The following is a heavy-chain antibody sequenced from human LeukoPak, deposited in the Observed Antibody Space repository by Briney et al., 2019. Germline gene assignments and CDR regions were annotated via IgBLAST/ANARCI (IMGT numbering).Heavy chain of an antibody. Sequence: PGGSLRLSCAASGFTFTNFGMHWVRQAPGKGLEWVAFIRYDEINKYYADSVKGRFTISRDNSKNTLYLQMNNLGAEDTAVYYCAKGYTSSSNQVSKMDYWGQGTLVTVSS. CDR2: IRYDEINK. CDR3: AKGYTSSSNQVSKMDY. J-gene: IGHJ4*02. CDR1: GFTFTNFG. V-gene: IGHV3-30*02. D-gene: IGHD6-13*01.